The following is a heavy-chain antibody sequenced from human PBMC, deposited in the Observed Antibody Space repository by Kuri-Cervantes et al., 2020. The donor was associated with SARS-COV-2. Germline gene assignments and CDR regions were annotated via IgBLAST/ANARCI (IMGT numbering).Heavy chain of an antibody. Sequence: GESLKISCAASGFTFSSYSMNWVRQAPGKALEWVSSISGSGSYIYYADSVKGRFTISKDNSKNTLYLQMNSLRAEDTAVYYCARDLRLGKSLDYWGQGTLVTVSS. V-gene: IGHV3-21*01. J-gene: IGHJ4*02. D-gene: IGHD7-27*01. CDR2: ISGSGSYI. CDR3: ARDLRLGKSLDY. CDR1: GFTFSSYS.